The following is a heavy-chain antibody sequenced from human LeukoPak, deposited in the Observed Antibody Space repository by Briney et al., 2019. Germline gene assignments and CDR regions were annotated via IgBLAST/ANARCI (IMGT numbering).Heavy chain of an antibody. D-gene: IGHD6-19*01. J-gene: IGHJ5*02. V-gene: IGHV3-11*01. CDR2: ISSSGSTI. CDR3: ARLSSSGWPWFDP. CDR1: GFTFSDYY. Sequence: GGSLRLSCAASGFTFSDYYMSWIRQAPGKGLEWVSYISSSGSTIYYADSVKGRFTISRDNAKNSLYLQMNSLRAEDTAVYHCARLSSSGWPWFDPWGQGTLVTVSS.